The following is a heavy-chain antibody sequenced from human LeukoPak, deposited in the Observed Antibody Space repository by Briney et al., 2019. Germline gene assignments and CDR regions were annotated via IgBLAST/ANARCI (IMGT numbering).Heavy chain of an antibody. V-gene: IGHV3-23*01. CDR1: GFTFSSYA. CDR2: ISGSGGST. D-gene: IGHD5-18*01. Sequence: GGSLRLSCAASGFTFSSYAMSWVRQAPGKGLEWVSAISGSGGSTYYADSVKGRFTISRDNSKNTLYLQMNSLRAEDTAVYFCASGKYRYGDNWFDPWGQGTLVTVSS. CDR3: ASGKYRYGDNWFDP. J-gene: IGHJ5*02.